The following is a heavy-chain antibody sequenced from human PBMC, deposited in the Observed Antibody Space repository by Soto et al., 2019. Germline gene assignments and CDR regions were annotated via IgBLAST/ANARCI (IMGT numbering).Heavy chain of an antibody. CDR2: ISSSGSTI. CDR3: ARGSSGDYRTKGYFDY. Sequence: QVQVVESGGGLVKPGGSLRLSCEASGFIFSDYYMNWIRQVPGKGLEWISYISSSGSTIYYADSVRGRFTVSRDDAKDSLYLQMNSLRAEDTAVYYCARGSSGDYRTKGYFDYWGQGTLVTVSS. V-gene: IGHV3-11*01. CDR1: GFIFSDYY. D-gene: IGHD4-17*01. J-gene: IGHJ4*02.